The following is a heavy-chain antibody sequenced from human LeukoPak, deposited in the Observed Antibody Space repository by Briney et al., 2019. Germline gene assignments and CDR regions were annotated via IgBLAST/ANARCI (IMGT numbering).Heavy chain of an antibody. J-gene: IGHJ6*02. Sequence: SETLSLTCAVYGGSFSGYYWSWIRQPPGKGLEWIGEINHSGSTNYNPSLKSRVTISVDTSKNQFSLKLSSVTAADTAVYYCVRGGYCSSTSCPPYYYYYGMDVWGQGTTVTVSS. CDR1: GGSFSGYY. D-gene: IGHD2-2*01. CDR3: VRGGYCSSTSCPPYYYYYGMDV. CDR2: INHSGST. V-gene: IGHV4-34*01.